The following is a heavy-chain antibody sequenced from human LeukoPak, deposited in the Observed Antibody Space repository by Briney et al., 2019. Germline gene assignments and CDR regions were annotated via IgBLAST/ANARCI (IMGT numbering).Heavy chain of an antibody. V-gene: IGHV3-66*01. D-gene: IGHD3-10*01. CDR2: IYSGGST. Sequence: GGSLRLSCAASGFNISNNYMSWVRQAPGKGLEWVSVIYSGGSTYYVDSVKGRFTISRDNSKNTLYLQMNSLRAVDTAVYYCARDIGSYYNYWGQGTLVTVSS. J-gene: IGHJ4*02. CDR1: GFNISNNY. CDR3: ARDIGSYYNY.